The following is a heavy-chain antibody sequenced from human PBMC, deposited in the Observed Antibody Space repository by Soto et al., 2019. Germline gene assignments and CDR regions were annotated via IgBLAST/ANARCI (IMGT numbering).Heavy chain of an antibody. CDR2: ISYDGSNK. CDR3: AREREYYYGSGSPPTRWFVP. D-gene: IGHD3-10*01. V-gene: IGHV3-30-3*01. Sequence: QVQLVESGGGVVQPGRSLRLSCAASGFTFSSYAMHWVRQAPGKGLEWVAVISYDGSNKYYADSVKGRFTISRDNSKNTLCLQMNSLRAEDTAVYYCAREREYYYGSGSPPTRWFVPWGQGTLVTVSS. CDR1: GFTFSSYA. J-gene: IGHJ5*02.